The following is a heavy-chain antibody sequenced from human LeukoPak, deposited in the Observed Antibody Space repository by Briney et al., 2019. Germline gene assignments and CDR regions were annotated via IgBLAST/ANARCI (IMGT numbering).Heavy chain of an antibody. CDR2: ISAYNGNT. CDR1: GYTFTSYG. D-gene: IGHD2-15*01. V-gene: IGHV1-18*01. CDR3: AYGRGGYCSGGSCYRYYYGMDV. J-gene: IGHJ6*02. Sequence: GASVKVSCKASGYTFTSYGISWVRQAPGQGLEWMGWISAYNGNTNYAQKLQGRVTMTTDTSTSTAYMELRSLRSGYTAVYYCAYGRGGYCSGGSCYRYYYGMDVWGQGTTVTVSS.